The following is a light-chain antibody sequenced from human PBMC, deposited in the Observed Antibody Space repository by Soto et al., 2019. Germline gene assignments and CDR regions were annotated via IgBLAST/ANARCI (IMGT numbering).Light chain of an antibody. V-gene: IGLV2-11*01. CDR2: DVD. Sequence: QSALTQPRSVSGSPGQSVTISCTGTSSDVGAYNYVSWYQQHPGKAPKLMIYDVDGRPSGVPDRFSGSKSGNTASLTISGLQSEDEADYYCYSYAGSYTWVFGGGTKLTVL. J-gene: IGLJ3*02. CDR1: SSDVGAYNY. CDR3: YSYAGSYTWV.